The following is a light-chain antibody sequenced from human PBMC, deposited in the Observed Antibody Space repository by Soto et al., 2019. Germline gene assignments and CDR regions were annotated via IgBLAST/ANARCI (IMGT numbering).Light chain of an antibody. Sequence: DIQLTQSPSFLSASVGDRVTITCRASQGLSSDLAWYQQKPGQAPKLLIYAASTLQSGVPSRFSGSGSGPEFTLTISSLQPEDFATYYCQQLNSYPITFGQGTRLEIK. V-gene: IGKV1-9*01. CDR3: QQLNSYPIT. CDR2: AAS. J-gene: IGKJ5*01. CDR1: QGLSSD.